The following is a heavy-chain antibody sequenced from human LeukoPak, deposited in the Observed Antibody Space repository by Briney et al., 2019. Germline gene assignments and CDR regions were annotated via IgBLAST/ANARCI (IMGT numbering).Heavy chain of an antibody. Sequence: SETLSLTCTGSGGSISSYFWSWIRQPPGKGLEWIGYIYYSGSTNYNPSLKSRVTISVDTSKNQFSLKLSSVTAADTAVYYCARDIRYSSGWYYFDYWGQGTLVTVSS. CDR3: ARDIRYSSGWYYFDY. D-gene: IGHD6-19*01. CDR2: IYYSGST. V-gene: IGHV4-59*01. CDR1: GGSISSYF. J-gene: IGHJ4*02.